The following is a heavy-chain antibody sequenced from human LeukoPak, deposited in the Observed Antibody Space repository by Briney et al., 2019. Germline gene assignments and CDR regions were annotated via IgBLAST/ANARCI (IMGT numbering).Heavy chain of an antibody. Sequence: ASVKVSCKASGYSFITYAISWVRQAPGQGLEWMGWVRGYNGNTNYARKVQGRVSMTTDTSTSTAYLELRSLRSDDTAVYYCARDVPVKGGDPASAFVVWGKGTMVIVSS. V-gene: IGHV1-18*01. D-gene: IGHD2-8*02. CDR3: ARDVPVKGGDPASAFVV. CDR2: VRGYNGNT. J-gene: IGHJ3*01. CDR1: GYSFITYA.